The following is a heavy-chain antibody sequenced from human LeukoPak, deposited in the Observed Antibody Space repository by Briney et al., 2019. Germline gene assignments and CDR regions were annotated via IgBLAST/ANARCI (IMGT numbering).Heavy chain of an antibody. J-gene: IGHJ3*02. CDR1: GFTVSSNY. V-gene: IGHV3-21*01. CDR3: ARGDTAVVTGAFDI. D-gene: IGHD5-18*01. Sequence: GGSLRLSCAASGFTVSSNYMNWVRQAPGKGLEWVSSISSSSSYIYYADSVKGRFTISRDNAKNSLYLQMNSLRAEDTAVYYCARGDTAVVTGAFDIWGHGTMVTVSS. CDR2: ISSSSSYI.